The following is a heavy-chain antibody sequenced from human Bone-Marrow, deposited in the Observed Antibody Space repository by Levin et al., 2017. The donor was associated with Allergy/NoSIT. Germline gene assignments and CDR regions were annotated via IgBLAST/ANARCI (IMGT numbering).Heavy chain of an antibody. Sequence: GGSLRLSCAASGFTFTDYAIHWIRQAPGRGLEWVSGVSWNSGTIGYADSVKGRFTISRDNAKNSLYLQMNSLRTEDTALYFCARHKDYGGNGYYYYGMDVRGQGTTVTVSS. CDR1: GFTFTDYA. CDR3: ARHKDYGGNGYYYYGMDV. V-gene: IGHV3-9*01. CDR2: VSWNSGTI. J-gene: IGHJ6*02. D-gene: IGHD4-23*01.